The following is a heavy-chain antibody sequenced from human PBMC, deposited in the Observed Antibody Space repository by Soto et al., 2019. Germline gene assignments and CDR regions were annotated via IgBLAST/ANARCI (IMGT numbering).Heavy chain of an antibody. J-gene: IGHJ5*02. D-gene: IGHD3-10*01. Sequence: PWGSLRISCASSVFTFSIYDMHWVRQATGKGLDWVSAIGTAGDTYYPGSVKGRFTISRENAKNSLYLQMNSLRAGDTAVYYCARGIRSMVRGLLATNWFDPWGQGTMVTVSS. CDR2: IGTAGDT. CDR1: VFTFSIYD. V-gene: IGHV3-13*01. CDR3: ARGIRSMVRGLLATNWFDP.